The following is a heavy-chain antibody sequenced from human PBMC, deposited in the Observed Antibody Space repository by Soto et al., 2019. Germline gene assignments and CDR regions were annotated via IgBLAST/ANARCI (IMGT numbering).Heavy chain of an antibody. Sequence: SETLSLTCSVSGGSINYNSYHWGWIRQPPGQGLEWIGSIFYTGATFYNPSLESRVTMSVDTSKNSFSLHLTSVTAADTAVYFCARLVVVAPVANVWGQGTLVTVSS. CDR1: GGSINYNSYH. CDR3: ARLVVVAPVANV. D-gene: IGHD2-2*01. CDR2: IFYTGAT. V-gene: IGHV4-39*02. J-gene: IGHJ4*02.